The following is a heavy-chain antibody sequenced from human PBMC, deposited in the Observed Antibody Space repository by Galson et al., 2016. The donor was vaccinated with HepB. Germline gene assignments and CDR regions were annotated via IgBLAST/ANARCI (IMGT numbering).Heavy chain of an antibody. J-gene: IGHJ4*02. CDR1: GGTFSSYA. V-gene: IGHV1-69*13. CDR3: ARAVSTSGSYNDY. CDR2: IIPMFNIA. Sequence: SVKVSCKASGGTFSSYAISWVRQAPGQGLEWMGGIIPMFNIANYAQKFQGRVTVSADESTTTSYMELTSLGSEDTAVYYCARAVSTSGSYNDYWGQGTLVTVSS. D-gene: IGHD3-10*01.